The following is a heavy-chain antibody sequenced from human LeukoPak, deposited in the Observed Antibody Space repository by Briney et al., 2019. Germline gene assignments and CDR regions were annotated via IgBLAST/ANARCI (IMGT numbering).Heavy chain of an antibody. J-gene: IGHJ6*03. V-gene: IGHV5-51*01. CDR3: ARLGGTGLGYYYMDV. CDR2: IYPGDSDT. D-gene: IGHD3-10*01. Sequence: GESLKISCMGSGYSFTSYWIGWVRQMPGKGLEWMGIIYPGDSDTRYSPSFQGQVTISADKSISTAYLQWSSLKASDTAMYYCARLGGTGLGYYYMDVWGKGTTVTVSS. CDR1: GYSFTSYW.